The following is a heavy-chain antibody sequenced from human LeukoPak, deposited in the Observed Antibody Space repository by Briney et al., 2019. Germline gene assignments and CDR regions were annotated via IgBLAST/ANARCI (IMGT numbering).Heavy chain of an antibody. J-gene: IGHJ4*02. CDR2: INHSGST. V-gene: IGHV4-34*01. CDR3: ARAGPYYGDLIFD. CDR1: GGSFSGYY. D-gene: IGHD4-17*01. Sequence: SETLSLTRAVYGGSFSGYYWSWIRQPPGKGLEWIGEINHSGSTNYNPSLKSRVTISVDTSKNQFSLKLSSVTAADTAVYYCARAGPYYGDLIFDWGQGTLVTVSS.